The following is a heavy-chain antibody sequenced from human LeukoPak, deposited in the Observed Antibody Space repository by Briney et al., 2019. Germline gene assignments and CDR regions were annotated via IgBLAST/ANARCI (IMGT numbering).Heavy chain of an antibody. CDR2: IYYSGST. CDR1: GGSISGYY. CDR3: ASGLHTDYFDY. V-gene: IGHV4-59*01. Sequence: SETLSLTCTVSGGSISGYYWSWIRQPPGKGLEWIGYIYYSGSTNYNPSLKSRVTISVDTSKNQFSLKLSSVTAADTAVYYCASGLHTDYFDYWGQGTLVTVSS. J-gene: IGHJ4*02.